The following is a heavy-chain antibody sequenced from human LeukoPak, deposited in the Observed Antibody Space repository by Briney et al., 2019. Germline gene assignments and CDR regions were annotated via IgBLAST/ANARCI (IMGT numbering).Heavy chain of an antibody. J-gene: IGHJ4*02. CDR2: IWYGGSNK. V-gene: IGHV3-30*02. CDR1: GFTFSSYG. D-gene: IGHD3-22*01. CDR3: AKDRTYDSSGYGLDY. Sequence: GGSLRLSCAASGFTFSSYGMHWVRQAPGKGLEWVAVIWYGGSNKYYADSVKGRFTISRDNSKNTLYLQMNSLRAEDTAVYYCAKDRTYDSSGYGLDYWGQGTLVTVSS.